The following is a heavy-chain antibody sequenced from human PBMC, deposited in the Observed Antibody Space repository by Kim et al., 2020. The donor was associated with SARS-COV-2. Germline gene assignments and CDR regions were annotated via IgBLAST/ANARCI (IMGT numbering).Heavy chain of an antibody. CDR3: ARGDVDTAMVSYWYFDL. CDR1: GGSVSSGSYY. J-gene: IGHJ2*01. D-gene: IGHD5-18*01. V-gene: IGHV4-61*01. Sequence: SETLSLTCTVSGGSVSSGSYYWSWIRQPPGKGLEWIGYIYYSGSTNYNPSLKSRVTISVDTSKNQFSLKLSSVTAADTAVYYCARGDVDTAMVSYWYFDLWGRGTLVTVSS. CDR2: IYYSGST.